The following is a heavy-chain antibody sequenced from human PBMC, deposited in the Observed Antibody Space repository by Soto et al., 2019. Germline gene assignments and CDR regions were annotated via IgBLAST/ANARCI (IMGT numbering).Heavy chain of an antibody. J-gene: IGHJ4*02. CDR2: LFNSGDT. D-gene: IGHD3-3*01. Sequence: QVQLQESGPGLVKPSETLSLICSVSGASISGSYWAWIRQPPGKGLEWIGHLFNSGDTNYNPSLRGRVTISVDTSNNTHSLTLTSVTAADTAVYFCARAQRFLKWSVGYYFDFWGQGALVAVSS. CDR1: GASISGSY. V-gene: IGHV4-59*12. CDR3: ARAQRFLKWSVGYYFDF.